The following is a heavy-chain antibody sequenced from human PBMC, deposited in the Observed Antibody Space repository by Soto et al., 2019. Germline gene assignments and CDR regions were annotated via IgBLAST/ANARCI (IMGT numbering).Heavy chain of an antibody. CDR1: GGSISSYY. CDR2: IYYSGST. CDR3: ARLTYYYDRSGYSYDYYGMDV. D-gene: IGHD3-22*01. Sequence: QVQLQESGPGLVKPSETLSLTCTVSGGSISSYYWSWIRQPPGQGLEWIGYIYYSGSTNYNPSLKRRVTISVDTSKNQFSLKLSSVTAADTAVYYGARLTYYYDRSGYSYDYYGMDVLGQGTTVTFSS. J-gene: IGHJ6*02. V-gene: IGHV4-59*08.